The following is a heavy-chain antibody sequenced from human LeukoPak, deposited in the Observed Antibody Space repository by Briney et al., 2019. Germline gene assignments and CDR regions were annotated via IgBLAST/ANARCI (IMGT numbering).Heavy chain of an antibody. D-gene: IGHD4-23*01. CDR3: AGVRSTVGWRSFAY. CDR2: SYFIGRP. V-gene: IGHV4-59*08. J-gene: IGHJ4*02. CDR1: GSISSYY. Sequence: PSETLSLTCTVDGSISSYYWSWILQAPGKGLEWIGHSYFIGRPNYNPSLKRRGTISLDTPKNQFSLKLIYVTAADTAVYYCAGVRSTVGWRSFAYWGQGILVTVSS.